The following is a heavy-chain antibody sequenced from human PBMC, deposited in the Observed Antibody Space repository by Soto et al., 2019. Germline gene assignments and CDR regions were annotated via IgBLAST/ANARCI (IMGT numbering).Heavy chain of an antibody. J-gene: IGHJ4*02. D-gene: IGHD3-10*01. CDR2: IYYSGTT. CDR3: ASLLWFGDQTTDY. V-gene: IGHV4-39*01. CDR1: GGSISTNSYY. Sequence: TLSLTCTVSGGSISTNSYYWGWVRQPPGKGLEWIGSIYYSGTTYYNLSLKSRVTISVDTSQNQFSLKLSSVTAADTAVYYCASLLWFGDQTTDYWGQGTLVTVSS.